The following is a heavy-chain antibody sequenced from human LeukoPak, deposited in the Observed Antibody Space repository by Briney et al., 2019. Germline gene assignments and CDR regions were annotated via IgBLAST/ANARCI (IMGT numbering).Heavy chain of an antibody. V-gene: IGHV3-20*04. CDR1: GFNFSNYG. J-gene: IGHJ6*03. CDR3: ARDSRQLVLSYYYYYYMDV. D-gene: IGHD6-13*01. CDR2: INWNGGST. Sequence: GGSLRLSCAASGFNFSNYGVSWVRQAPGKGLEWVSGINWNGGSTGYADSVKGRFTISRDNAKNSLYLQMNSLRAEDTALYYCARDSRQLVLSYYYYYYMDVWGKGTTVTVSS.